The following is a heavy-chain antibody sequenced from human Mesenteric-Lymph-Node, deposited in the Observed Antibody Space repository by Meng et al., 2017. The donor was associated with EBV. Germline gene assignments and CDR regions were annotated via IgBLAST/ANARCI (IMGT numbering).Heavy chain of an antibody. CDR2: IYWDDDK. CDR3: AHRRALGSGWYEDWFDP. CDR1: GFSLTTSGVG. V-gene: IGHV2-5*02. Sequence: QITLKESGPTLVKPTQTLTLTRTFSGFSLTTSGVGVGWIRQPPGKALEWLALIYWDDDKRYSPSLKSRLTITRDTSKNQVVLTMTNMDPVDTATYYCAHRRALGSGWYEDWFDPWGQGTLVTVSS. D-gene: IGHD6-19*01. J-gene: IGHJ5*02.